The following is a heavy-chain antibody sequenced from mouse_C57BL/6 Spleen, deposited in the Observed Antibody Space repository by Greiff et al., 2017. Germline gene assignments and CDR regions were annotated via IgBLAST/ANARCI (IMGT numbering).Heavy chain of an antibody. CDR2: IDPETGGT. V-gene: IGHV1-15*01. CDR1: GYTFTDYE. Sequence: QVQLQQSWAELVRPGASVTLSCKASGYTFTDYEMHWVKQTPVHGLEWIGAIDPETGGTAYNQKFKGKAILTADKSSSTAYMELRSLTSEDSAVXYCTRRDYYGSSSDYWGQGTTLTVSS. J-gene: IGHJ2*01. D-gene: IGHD1-1*01. CDR3: TRRDYYGSSSDY.